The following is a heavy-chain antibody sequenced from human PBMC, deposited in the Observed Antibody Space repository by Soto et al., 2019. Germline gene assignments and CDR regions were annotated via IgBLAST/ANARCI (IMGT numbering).Heavy chain of an antibody. J-gene: IGHJ5*02. V-gene: IGHV1-69*13. CDR2: IIPSSGTV. CDR1: GGTFSTYG. Sequence: GASVKVSCKASGGTFSTYGISWVRQAPGQGLDWMGGIIPSSGTVTYAQKFQGRVTISADESTSTAYMELSSLRSEDTAVYYCSRVGFFEWLAYTWLDPWGQGTLVTVSS. CDR3: SRVGFFEWLAYTWLDP. D-gene: IGHD3-3*02.